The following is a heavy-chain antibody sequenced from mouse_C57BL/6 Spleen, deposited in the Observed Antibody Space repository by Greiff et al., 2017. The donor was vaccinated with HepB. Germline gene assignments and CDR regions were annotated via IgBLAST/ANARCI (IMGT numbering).Heavy chain of an antibody. CDR3: ATWGWVRDCYFDV. Sequence: VQLQQPGTELVKPGASVKLSCKASGYTFISYWMHWVKQRPGQGLEWIGNINPSHGGANYNEKFKSKATLTVDKSFSTAYMQLSSLTSEDSAVYDCATWGWVRDCYFDVWGTGTTVTVSS. D-gene: IGHD2-1*01. CDR1: GYTFISYW. J-gene: IGHJ1*03. V-gene: IGHV1-53*01. CDR2: INPSHGGA.